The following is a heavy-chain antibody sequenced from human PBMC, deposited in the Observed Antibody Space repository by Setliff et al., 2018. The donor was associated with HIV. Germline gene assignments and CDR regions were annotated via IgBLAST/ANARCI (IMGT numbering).Heavy chain of an antibody. Sequence: PGGSLRLSCVTSGFSFSDHGVSWFRQAPGKGLEWVSYISSSSYIYYADSVKGRFTISRDNAKNTLYLQMTSLRAEDTAVYYCARGPQYNFWGGYLGLWGRGTLVTVSS. CDR3: ARGPQYNFWGGYLGL. CDR1: GFSFSDHG. V-gene: IGHV3-21*05. CDR2: ISSSSYI. D-gene: IGHD3-3*01. J-gene: IGHJ4*02.